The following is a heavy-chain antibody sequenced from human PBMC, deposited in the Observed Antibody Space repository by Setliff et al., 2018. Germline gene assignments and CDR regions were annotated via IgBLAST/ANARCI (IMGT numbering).Heavy chain of an antibody. J-gene: IGHJ4*02. CDR2: ISTDGGNT. V-gene: IGHV3-64*02. CDR3: ARGGRYSSSSLNY. CDR1: GFTFSSSA. D-gene: IGHD6-6*01. Sequence: GGSLRLSCVVSGFTFSSSAMHWVRQAPGKGLEYVSSISTDGGNTYYVDSVKGRFTISRDNSKNTVYVQMGSLRPEDTAVYYCARGGRYSSSSLNYWGQGTLVTVSS.